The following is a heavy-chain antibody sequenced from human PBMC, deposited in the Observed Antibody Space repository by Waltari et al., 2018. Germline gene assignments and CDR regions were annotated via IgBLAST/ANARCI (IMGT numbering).Heavy chain of an antibody. J-gene: IGHJ3*02. Sequence: QVQLVESGGGVVQPGRSLRLSCAASGFTFSSYAMPWVRQAPGRGLEWVAVIAYDRSNKYDADSVKGRFTISRDNSKNTLDLQMNRLRAEDTAVYYCARGTSVVVIAIYDAFDIWGQGTMVTVSS. D-gene: IGHD2-21*01. V-gene: IGHV3-30-3*01. CDR1: GFTFSSYA. CDR3: ARGTSVVVIAIYDAFDI. CDR2: IAYDRSNK.